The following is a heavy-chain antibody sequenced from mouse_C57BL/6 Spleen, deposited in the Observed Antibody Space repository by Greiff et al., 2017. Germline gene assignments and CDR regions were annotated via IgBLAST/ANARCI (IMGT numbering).Heavy chain of an antibody. V-gene: IGHV1-62-2*01. Sequence: QVHVKQSGAELVKPGASVKLSCKASGYTFTEYTIHWVKQRSGPGLAWIGWFYPGSGSIKYNEKFKDKATLTADKSSSTVYMELSRLTSEDSAVYFCARHEDGYGNYGAWFAYWGQGTLVTVSA. J-gene: IGHJ3*01. CDR1: GYTFTEYT. CDR3: ARHEDGYGNYGAWFAY. D-gene: IGHD2-10*02. CDR2: FYPGSGSI.